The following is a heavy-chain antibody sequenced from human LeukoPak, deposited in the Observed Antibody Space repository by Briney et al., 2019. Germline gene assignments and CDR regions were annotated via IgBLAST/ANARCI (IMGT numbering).Heavy chain of an antibody. J-gene: IGHJ4*02. CDR1: GGSFSGYY. Sequence: PSETLSLTCAVYGGSFSGYYWSWIRQPPGKGLEWIGEINHSGSTNYNPSLKSRVTISVDTSKNQFSLKLSSVTAADTAVYYCARSVGYSRTQYPVDYWGQGTLVTVSS. CDR2: INHSGST. CDR3: ARSVGYSRTQYPVDY. D-gene: IGHD6-13*01. V-gene: IGHV4-34*01.